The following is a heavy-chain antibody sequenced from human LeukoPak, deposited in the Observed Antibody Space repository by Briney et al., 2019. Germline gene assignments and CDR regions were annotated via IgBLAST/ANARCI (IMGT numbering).Heavy chain of an antibody. Sequence: SETLSLTCAVSGGSISSNNWWSWVRQPPGRGLEWIGEIYHSGSTNYNPSLKSRVTISVDKAKNQFSLKLTSVTAADTAMYYCASRVAFCGGDCFRFDYWGQGTLVTVSS. D-gene: IGHD2-21*02. CDR2: IYHSGST. V-gene: IGHV4-4*02. J-gene: IGHJ4*02. CDR3: ASRVAFCGGDCFRFDY. CDR1: GGSISSNNW.